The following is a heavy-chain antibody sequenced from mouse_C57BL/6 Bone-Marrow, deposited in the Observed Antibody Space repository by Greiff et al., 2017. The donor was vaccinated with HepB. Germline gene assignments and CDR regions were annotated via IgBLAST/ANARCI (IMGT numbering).Heavy chain of an antibody. CDR3: ARSGGYLYAMDY. V-gene: IGHV1-82*01. CDR2: IYPGDGDT. D-gene: IGHD2-3*01. Sequence: VQLQHSGPELVKPGASVKISCKASGYAFSSSWMNWVKQRPGKGLEWIGRIYPGDGDTNYNGKFKGKATLTADKSSSTAYMQLSSLTSEDSAVYFCARSGGYLYAMDYWGQGTSVTVSS. CDR1: GYAFSSSW. J-gene: IGHJ4*01.